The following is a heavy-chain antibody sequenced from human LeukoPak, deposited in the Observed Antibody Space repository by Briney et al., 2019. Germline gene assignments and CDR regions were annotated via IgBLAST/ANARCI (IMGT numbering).Heavy chain of an antibody. V-gene: IGHV3-23*01. Sequence: GGSLRLSCAASGFTFSVYAMSWVRQAPGKGLEWVSAISGSGGDTFYADSVKGRFTISRDNSKNTLYLQMNSLRDEDTAVYFCATRSSMIPWGQGTLVTVSS. D-gene: IGHD3-22*01. CDR3: ATRSSMIP. CDR2: ISGSGGDT. CDR1: GFTFSVYA. J-gene: IGHJ5*02.